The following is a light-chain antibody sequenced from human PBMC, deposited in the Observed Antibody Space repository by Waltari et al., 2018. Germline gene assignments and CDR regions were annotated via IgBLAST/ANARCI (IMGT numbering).Light chain of an antibody. J-gene: IGKJ3*01. CDR1: QSVSSN. V-gene: IGKV3-15*01. CDR2: GAS. Sequence: EIVMTQSPATLSVSPGERATLSCRASQSVSSNLAWYQQKPGQAPRLLIYGASTRATGIPARFSGSGSGTEFTLTISSLQSEDFAVYYCQQSYSTVTFGPGTKVDI. CDR3: QQSYSTVT.